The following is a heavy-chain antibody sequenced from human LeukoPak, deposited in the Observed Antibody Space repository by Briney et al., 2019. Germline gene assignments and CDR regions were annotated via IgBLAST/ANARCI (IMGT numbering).Heavy chain of an antibody. CDR2: ISAYNGNT. V-gene: IGHV1-18*01. Sequence: ASVKVSCKASGGTFSSCAISWVRQAPGQGLEWMGWISAYNGNTNYAQKLQGRVTMTTDTSTSTAYMELRSLRSDDTAVYYCARGGISITIFGVVTNAFDIWGQGTMVTVSS. CDR1: GGTFSSCA. J-gene: IGHJ3*02. D-gene: IGHD3-3*01. CDR3: ARGGISITIFGVVTNAFDI.